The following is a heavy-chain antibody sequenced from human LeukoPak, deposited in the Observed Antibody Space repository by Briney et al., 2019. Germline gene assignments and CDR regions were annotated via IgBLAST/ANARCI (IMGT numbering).Heavy chain of an antibody. CDR1: GGSIKNYY. J-gene: IGHJ6*01. V-gene: IGHV4-59*01. Sequence: PSETLSLTCALSGGSIKNYYWSWIRQPLGKGLEWIGHFYYTGTTSYNPSLKSRVTISVETSKNQFSLTLNSVTAADTAVYHCARQSEPYYHYGLDFWGQGTTVIVSS. CDR3: ARQSEPYYHYGLDF. CDR2: FYYTGTT. D-gene: IGHD1-14*01.